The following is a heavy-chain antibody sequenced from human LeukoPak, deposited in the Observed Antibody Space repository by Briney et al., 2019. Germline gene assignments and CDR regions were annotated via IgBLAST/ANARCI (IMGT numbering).Heavy chain of an antibody. V-gene: IGHV3-7*01. D-gene: IGHD3-10*01. CDR3: ARVRSRGVFDY. CDR1: GFTFTTYW. Sequence: GGSLRLSCVGSGFTFTTYWMSWVRQAPGKGLEWVANIKQDGSEKYYVDSVKGRFTISRENAKNSLYLQMNSLRAGDTAVYYCARVRSRGVFDYWGQGTLVTVSS. CDR2: IKQDGSEK. J-gene: IGHJ4*02.